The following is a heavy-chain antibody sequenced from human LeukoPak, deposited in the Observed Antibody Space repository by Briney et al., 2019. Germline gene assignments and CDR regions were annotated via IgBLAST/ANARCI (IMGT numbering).Heavy chain of an antibody. D-gene: IGHD1-20*01. CDR3: ARDRELFGLGNNWFRYSDF. Sequence: PGGSLRLSCAASGFGFSAYYMSWIRQAPGKGLEWISYISSRSSYTNYAASVKGRFTISRDNAKNSLYLQMNSLRAEDTAVYYCARDRELFGLGNNWFRYSDFWGRGTLVTVSS. CDR2: ISSRSSYT. CDR1: GFGFSAYY. V-gene: IGHV3-11*06. J-gene: IGHJ2*01.